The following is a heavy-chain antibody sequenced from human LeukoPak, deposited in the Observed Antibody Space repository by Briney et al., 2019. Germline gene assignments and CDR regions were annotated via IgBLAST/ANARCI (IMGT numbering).Heavy chain of an antibody. V-gene: IGHV3-7*01. J-gene: IGHJ5*02. D-gene: IGHD2-2*01. CDR3: ARDPSAVRANTYA. CDR2: IKQDGSEK. Sequence: PGGPLRLSCAASGFTFSSYWMSWVRQAPGKGLEWVANIKQDGSEKYYVDSVKGRFTISRDNAKNTLYLQMNSLRAEDTAVYYCARDPSAVRANTYAWGQGTLVTVSS. CDR1: GFTFSSYW.